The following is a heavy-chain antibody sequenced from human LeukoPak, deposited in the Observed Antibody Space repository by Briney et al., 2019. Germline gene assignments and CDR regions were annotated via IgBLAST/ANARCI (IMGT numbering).Heavy chain of an antibody. CDR3: ATHLRQHAHDY. V-gene: IGHV4-39*01. CDR2: IYYSGTT. Sequence: SETLSLTCTVSGGSIISNRYYWAWIRQPPGKGLEWIVSIYYSGTTYYNPSLKSRVTISVDTSKNQFSLKLSSVTAADTAVYYCATHLRQHAHDYWGQGTLVTVSS. CDR1: GGSIISNRYY. D-gene: IGHD6-13*01. J-gene: IGHJ4*02.